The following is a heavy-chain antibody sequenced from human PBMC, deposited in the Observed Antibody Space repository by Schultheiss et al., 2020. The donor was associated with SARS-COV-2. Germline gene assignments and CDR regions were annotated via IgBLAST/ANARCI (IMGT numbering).Heavy chain of an antibody. CDR1: GFTFSSYG. Sequence: GGSLRLSCAASGFTFSSYGMHWVRQAPGKGLEWVSAISGSGGSTYYADSVKGRFTISRDNAKNSLYLQMNSLRAEDTALYYCAKVGGAAGKGADDYWGQGTLVTVSS. V-gene: IGHV3-23*01. CDR2: ISGSGGST. CDR3: AKVGGAAGKGADDY. J-gene: IGHJ4*02. D-gene: IGHD6-13*01.